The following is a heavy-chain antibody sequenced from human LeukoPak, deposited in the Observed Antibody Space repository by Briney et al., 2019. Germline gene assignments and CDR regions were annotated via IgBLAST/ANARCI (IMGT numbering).Heavy chain of an antibody. CDR1: GFTFSSYA. J-gene: IGHJ4*02. Sequence: GGSLRLSCSASGFTFSSYAMHWVRQAPGKGLEWVAVISYDGSNKYYADSVKGRFTISRDNSKNTLYLQMNSLRAEDTAVYYCAREYSYGFDYWGQGTLVTVSS. CDR2: ISYDGSNK. V-gene: IGHV3-30-3*01. D-gene: IGHD5-18*01. CDR3: AREYSYGFDY.